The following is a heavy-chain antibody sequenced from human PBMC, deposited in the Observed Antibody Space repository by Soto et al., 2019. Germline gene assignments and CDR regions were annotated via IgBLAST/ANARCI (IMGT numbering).Heavy chain of an antibody. V-gene: IGHV1-69*01. CDR3: ARARGVVGAANDY. Sequence: QVQLVQSGAEVKKPGSSVKVSCKASGGTFSSYAISWVRQAPGQGLEWMGGIIPIFGTANYAQQFQGRVTITADESTSAAYVELSSLRADDMAVYYCARARGVVGAANDYWGQGTLVTVSS. J-gene: IGHJ4*02. CDR1: GGTFSSYA. CDR2: IIPIFGTA. D-gene: IGHD1-26*01.